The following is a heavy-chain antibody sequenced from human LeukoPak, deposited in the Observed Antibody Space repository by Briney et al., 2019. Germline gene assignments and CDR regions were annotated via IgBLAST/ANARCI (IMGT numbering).Heavy chain of an antibody. V-gene: IGHV3-30*02. CDR1: GFTFSSYG. CDR2: IRYDGSNE. D-gene: IGHD1-1*01. J-gene: IGHJ5*02. CDR3: AKEPAWNDERANP. Sequence: GGSLRLSCAASGFTFSSYGMHWVRQAPGKGLEWVAFIRYDGSNEYYADSVKGRFTISRDNSKNTLYLQMNSLRAEDTAVYYRAKEPAWNDERANPWGQGTLVTVSS.